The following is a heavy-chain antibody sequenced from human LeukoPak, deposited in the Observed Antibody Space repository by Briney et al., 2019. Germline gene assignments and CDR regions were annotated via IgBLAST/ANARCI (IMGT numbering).Heavy chain of an antibody. V-gene: IGHV1-2*06. CDR2: INPNSGAT. D-gene: IGHD2-2*01. J-gene: IGHJ4*02. CDR3: ARDHCTSATCYGNDFDY. CDR1: GYTFIGYY. Sequence: ASVKVSCKVSGYTFIGYYMHWVRQAPGQGLEWMGRINPNSGATNYAQKFQGRVTMTRDTSISTAYMELSRLRSDDTAVYYCARDHCTSATCYGNDFDYWGQGTLVTVSS.